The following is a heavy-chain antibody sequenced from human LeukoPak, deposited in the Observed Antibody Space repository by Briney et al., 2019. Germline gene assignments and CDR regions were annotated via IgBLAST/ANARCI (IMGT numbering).Heavy chain of an antibody. D-gene: IGHD2-15*01. J-gene: IGHJ2*01. V-gene: IGHV4-34*01. CDR2: INHSGST. CDR1: GGSFSGYY. Sequence: SETLPLTCAVYGGSFSGYYWSWIRQPPGKGLEWIGEINHSGSTNYNPSLKSRVTISVDTSKNQFSLKLSSVTAADTAVYYCARGERSLVAAQFDLWGRGTLVTVSS. CDR3: ARGERSLVAAQFDL.